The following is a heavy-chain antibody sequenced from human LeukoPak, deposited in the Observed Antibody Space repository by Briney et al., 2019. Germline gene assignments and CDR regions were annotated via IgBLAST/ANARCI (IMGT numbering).Heavy chain of an antibody. CDR1: GFTFSSYA. CDR2: ISSNGGST. CDR3: ARGPLYPSGSYARHFDY. J-gene: IGHJ4*02. Sequence: GGSLRLSFAASGFTFSSYAMHWVRQAPGKGLEYVSAISSNGGSTYYANSVKGRFTISRDNSKNTLYLQMGSLRAEDMAVYYCARGPLYPSGSYARHFDYWGQGTLVTVSS. V-gene: IGHV3-64*01. D-gene: IGHD1-26*01.